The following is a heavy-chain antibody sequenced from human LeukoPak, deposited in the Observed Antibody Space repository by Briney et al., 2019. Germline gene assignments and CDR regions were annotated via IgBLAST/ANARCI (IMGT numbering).Heavy chain of an antibody. J-gene: IGHJ4*02. Sequence: TLSLTCTVSGGSISSSSYYWGWIRQPPGKGLEWIGSIYYSGSTYYSPSLKSRVTISVETSKNQLSLKLSSVTAADTAVYYCASTMNLRLFDYWGQGTLVTVSS. V-gene: IGHV4-39*01. CDR2: IYYSGST. D-gene: IGHD3-3*01. CDR1: GGSISSSSYY. CDR3: ASTMNLRLFDY.